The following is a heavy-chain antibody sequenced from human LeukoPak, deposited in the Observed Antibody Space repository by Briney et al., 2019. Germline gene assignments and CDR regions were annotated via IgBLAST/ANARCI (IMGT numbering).Heavy chain of an antibody. CDR3: ARDRPDYGDGGGYFDY. D-gene: IGHD4-17*01. Sequence: GGSLRLSCAASGFTFSSYAMHWVRQAPGKGLEWVAVISHDGSNKYYADSVKGRFTISRDNSKNTLYLQMNSLRAEDTAVYYCARDRPDYGDGGGYFDYWGQGTLVTVSS. CDR2: ISHDGSNK. J-gene: IGHJ4*02. CDR1: GFTFSSYA. V-gene: IGHV3-30-3*01.